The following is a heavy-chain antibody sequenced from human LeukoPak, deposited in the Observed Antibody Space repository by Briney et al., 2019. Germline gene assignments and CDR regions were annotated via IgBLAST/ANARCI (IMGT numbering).Heavy chain of an antibody. V-gene: IGHV3-30*19. CDR3: AKNHKAVTNSGVPSQGY. CDR2: IAYDGSKK. CDR1: GFTFSDFG. J-gene: IGHJ4*02. Sequence: GGSLRLSCAASGFTFSDFGMHWVRQAPGKGLEWVSFIAYDGSKKYYAESVKGRFTISRDDSRNTLYLQMSGLKTEDTAVYYCAKNHKAVTNSGVPSQGYWGQGTLVTVSS. D-gene: IGHD3-3*01.